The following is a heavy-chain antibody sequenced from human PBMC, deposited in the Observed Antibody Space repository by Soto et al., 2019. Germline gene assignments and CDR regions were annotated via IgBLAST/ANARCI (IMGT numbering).Heavy chain of an antibody. CDR3: ARDVGAGTKPGY. V-gene: IGHV3-11*01. Sequence: QVQLVESGGGLVKPGGSLRLSCAASGFTFSDYYMSWIRQAPGKGLEWISYIGTSTGVIYYTDSVKGRFTISRDNAENSLYLQMNSLRAEDTAVYYCARDVGAGTKPGYWGQGTLVTVSP. CDR2: IGTSTGVI. D-gene: IGHD1-7*01. CDR1: GFTFSDYY. J-gene: IGHJ4*02.